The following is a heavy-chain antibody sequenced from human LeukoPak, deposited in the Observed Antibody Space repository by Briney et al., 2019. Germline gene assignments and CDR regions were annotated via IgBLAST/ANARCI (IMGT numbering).Heavy chain of an antibody. D-gene: IGHD5-18*01. CDR3: ARERWGYSYGYGTYYFDY. V-gene: IGHV4-4*07. Sequence: SETLSLICTVSGGSISSYYWSWIRQPAGKGLEWIGRIYTSGSTNYNPSLKSRVTMSVDTSKNQFSLKLSSVTAADTAVYYCARERWGYSYGYGTYYFDYWGQGTLVTVSS. CDR2: IYTSGST. J-gene: IGHJ4*02. CDR1: GGSISSYY.